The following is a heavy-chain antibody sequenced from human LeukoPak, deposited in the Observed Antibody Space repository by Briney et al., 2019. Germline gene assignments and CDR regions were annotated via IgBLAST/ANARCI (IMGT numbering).Heavy chain of an antibody. D-gene: IGHD3-22*01. Sequence: PSETLSLTWTVSGGSISSSSYYWGWIRQPPGKGLEWIGRIYSSGSTYYNPSLKSPVTISVDTSNNQFSLKLSSVTAADTAVYYRRRWVKGYYYNSSGYPCFDYWGQGTLVTVSS. V-gene: IGHV4-39*01. CDR3: RRWVKGYYYNSSGYPCFDY. J-gene: IGHJ4*02. CDR2: IYSSGST. CDR1: GGSISSSSYY.